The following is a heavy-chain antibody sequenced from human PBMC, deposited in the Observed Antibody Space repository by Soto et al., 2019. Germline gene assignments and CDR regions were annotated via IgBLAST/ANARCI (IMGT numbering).Heavy chain of an antibody. D-gene: IGHD2-2*01. CDR2: ISSSSSYI. J-gene: IGHJ4*02. CDR3: ARVVPAAMPHFDY. CDR1: GFTFSSYS. Sequence: PGGSLRLSCAASGFTFSSYSMNWVRQAPGKGLEWVSSISSSSSYIYYADSVKGRFTISRDDAKNSLYLQMNSLRAEDTAVYYCARVVPAAMPHFDYWGQGTLVTVSS. V-gene: IGHV3-21*01.